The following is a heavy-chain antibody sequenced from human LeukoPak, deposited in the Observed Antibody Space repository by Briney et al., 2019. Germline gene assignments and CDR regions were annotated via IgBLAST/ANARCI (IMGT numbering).Heavy chain of an antibody. CDR2: ISSSSSYI. V-gene: IGHV3-21*01. J-gene: IGHJ4*02. Sequence: GGSLRLSCAASGFTFSSYSMNWVRQAPGKGLEWDSSISSSSSYIYYADSVKGRFTISRDNAKNSLYLQMNSLRAEDTCVYYCARGYYYDRSGYLYDWGQGTLVTVSS. D-gene: IGHD3-22*01. CDR1: GFTFSSYS. CDR3: ARGYYYDRSGYLYD.